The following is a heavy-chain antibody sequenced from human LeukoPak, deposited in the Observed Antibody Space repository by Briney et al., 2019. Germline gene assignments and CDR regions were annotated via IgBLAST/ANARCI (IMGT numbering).Heavy chain of an antibody. CDR1: GGSFSGYY. Sequence: SETLSLTCAVYGGSFSGYYWSWIRQPPGKGLEWIGEINHSGSTHYNPSLKSRVTISVDTSKNQFSLKLSSVTAAETAVYYCARETSVHCSGGSCYSPDPWGQGTLVTVSS. D-gene: IGHD2-15*01. J-gene: IGHJ5*02. V-gene: IGHV4-34*01. CDR3: ARETSVHCSGGSCYSPDP. CDR2: INHSGST.